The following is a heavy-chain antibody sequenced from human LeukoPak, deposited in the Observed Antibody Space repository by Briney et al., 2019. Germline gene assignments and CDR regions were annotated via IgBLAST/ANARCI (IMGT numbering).Heavy chain of an antibody. CDR2: ISGSGGST. CDR3: AKASRKYCGGDCYSYVDY. CDR1: RFTFSSYS. Sequence: GGSLRLSCAASRFTFSSYSMNWVRQAPGKGLEWVSAISGSGGSTYYADSVKGRFTISRDNSKNTLYLQMNSLRAEDTAVYYCAKASRKYCGGDCYSYVDYWGQGTLVTVPS. D-gene: IGHD2-21*02. J-gene: IGHJ4*02. V-gene: IGHV3-23*01.